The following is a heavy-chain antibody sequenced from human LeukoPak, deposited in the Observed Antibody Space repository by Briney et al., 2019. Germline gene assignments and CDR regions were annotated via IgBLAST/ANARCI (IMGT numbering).Heavy chain of an antibody. CDR3: ARGVSQVRGMWFDP. V-gene: IGHV4-61*02. Sequence: PSETLSLTCTVSSDSISSGSYYWSWIRQPAGKELEWIGRIHTSGSTDYNPSLRSRVTISLDTSKNHFSLQLSSVTAADTAVYYCARGVSQVRGMWFDPWGQGTLVTVSS. CDR2: IHTSGST. D-gene: IGHD3-10*01. CDR1: SDSISSGSYY. J-gene: IGHJ5*02.